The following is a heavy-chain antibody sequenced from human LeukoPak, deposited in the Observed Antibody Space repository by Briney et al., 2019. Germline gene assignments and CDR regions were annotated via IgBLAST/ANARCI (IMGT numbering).Heavy chain of an antibody. CDR3: ARAGFGVAGLNY. Sequence: ASVKVSCKASGYTLTSYNMQWVRQAPGQGREWMGIINPSRGSTSYAQKFQGRVTMTRDTSTRTVYMELSSLRSEDTAVYYGARAGFGVAGLNYWGQGTLVIVSS. CDR2: INPSRGST. D-gene: IGHD6-19*01. V-gene: IGHV1-46*01. CDR1: GYTLTSYN. J-gene: IGHJ4*02.